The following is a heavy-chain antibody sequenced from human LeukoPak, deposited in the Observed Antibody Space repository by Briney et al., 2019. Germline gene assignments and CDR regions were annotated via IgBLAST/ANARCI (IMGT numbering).Heavy chain of an antibody. CDR3: ARDRGDFWSGYSGEYNWFDP. V-gene: IGHV3-30-3*01. D-gene: IGHD3-3*01. CDR1: GFTFSSYA. Sequence: PGRSLRLSCAASGFTFSSYAMHWVRQAPGKGLEWVAVISYDGSNKYYADSVKGRFTISRDNSKNTLYLQMNSLRAEDTAVYYCARDRGDFWSGYSGEYNWFDPWGQGTLVTASS. CDR2: ISYDGSNK. J-gene: IGHJ5*02.